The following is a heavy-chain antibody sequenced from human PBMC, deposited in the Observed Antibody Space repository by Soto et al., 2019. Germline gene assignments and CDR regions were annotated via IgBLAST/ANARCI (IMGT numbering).Heavy chain of an antibody. CDR3: AKEVSLGSTVDLGY. J-gene: IGHJ4*02. Sequence: GGSLRLSCAASGFTFTIFAMRCVRQSPGKGLEWVSTISGSGGSTYYADAVKVRFTISRDNSMGTLYLQMKSLRVEDTAIYYCAKEVSLGSTVDLGYWGQGTLVTVSS. D-gene: IGHD7-27*01. CDR1: GFTFTIFA. CDR2: ISGSGGST. V-gene: IGHV3-23*01.